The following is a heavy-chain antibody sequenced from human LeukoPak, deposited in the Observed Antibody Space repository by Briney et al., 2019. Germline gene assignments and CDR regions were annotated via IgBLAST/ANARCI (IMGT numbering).Heavy chain of an antibody. V-gene: IGHV3-48*03. Sequence: PGGSLRLSCAASGFTFSSYEMNWVRQAPGKGLEWVSYISSSGSTIYYADSVKGRFTISRDNAKNSLYLQMNSLRAEDTAVYYCARGADSSGYYSIFYFDYWGQGTLVTVSS. J-gene: IGHJ4*02. CDR1: GFTFSSYE. D-gene: IGHD3-22*01. CDR3: ARGADSSGYYSIFYFDY. CDR2: ISSSGSTI.